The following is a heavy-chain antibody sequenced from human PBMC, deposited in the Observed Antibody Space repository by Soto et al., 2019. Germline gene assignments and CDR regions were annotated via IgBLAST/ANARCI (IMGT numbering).Heavy chain of an antibody. CDR3: ARTYGDYQSAFDI. Sequence: ASVKVSCKASAYTFTGYYMHWVRQAPGQGLEWMGWINPNSGGTNYAQKFQGWVTMTRDTSISTAYMELSRLRSDDTAVYYCARTYGDYQSAFDIWGQGTMVTVS. V-gene: IGHV1-2*04. D-gene: IGHD4-17*01. CDR1: AYTFTGYY. CDR2: INPNSGGT. J-gene: IGHJ3*02.